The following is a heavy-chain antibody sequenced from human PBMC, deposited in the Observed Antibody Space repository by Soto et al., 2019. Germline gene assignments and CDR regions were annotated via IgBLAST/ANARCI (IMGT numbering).Heavy chain of an antibody. Sequence: SGGSLRLSCAASGFSFIGYAMSWVRQAPGKGLEWVSTISGSYGSTYYADSVKGRFTISRDNSKNTLYLEMNSLRAEDTAVYYCAKKPSSSGYYPFDYWGQGTLVTVSS. CDR3: AKKPSSSGYYPFDY. J-gene: IGHJ4*02. D-gene: IGHD3-22*01. CDR1: GFSFIGYA. CDR2: ISGSYGST. V-gene: IGHV3-23*01.